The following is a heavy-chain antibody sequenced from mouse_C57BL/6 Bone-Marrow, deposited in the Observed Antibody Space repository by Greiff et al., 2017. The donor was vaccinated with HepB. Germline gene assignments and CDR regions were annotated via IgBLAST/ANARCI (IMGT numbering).Heavy chain of an antibody. CDR3: ARHNGYFYYAMDY. Sequence: QVQLQQSGPGLVAPSQSLSITCTVSGFSLTSYGVHWVRQPPGKGLEWLVVIWSDGSTTYNSALKSRLSISKDNAKSQVFLKMNSLQTDDTAMYYCARHNGYFYYAMDYWGQGTSVTVSS. J-gene: IGHJ4*01. V-gene: IGHV2-6-1*01. D-gene: IGHD2-3*01. CDR1: GFSLTSYG. CDR2: IWSDGST.